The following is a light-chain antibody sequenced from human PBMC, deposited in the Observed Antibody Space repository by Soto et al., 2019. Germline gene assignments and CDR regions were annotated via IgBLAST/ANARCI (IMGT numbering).Light chain of an antibody. CDR2: AAS. J-gene: IGKJ4*01. CDR1: QSVTDS. Sequence: EIVLTQSPAILSLSPGERATLSCRASQSVTDSLAWYQHKPGQAPRLLIYAASNRATGIPARFSGSGSGTDFTLTISRLEPEDFAVYYCQQRNTWPLTFGGGTKVEIK. CDR3: QQRNTWPLT. V-gene: IGKV3-11*01.